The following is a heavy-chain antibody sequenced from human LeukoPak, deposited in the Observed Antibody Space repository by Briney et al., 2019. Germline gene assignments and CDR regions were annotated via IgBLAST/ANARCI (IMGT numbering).Heavy chain of an antibody. V-gene: IGHV3-53*01. CDR2: IYSGGTT. CDR1: GFSVGTNY. D-gene: IGHD3-3*01. Sequence: GGSLRLSCAASGFSVGTNYMSWVRQAPGKGLEWVSVIYSGGTTYYAESVKGRFTISRDNSKNTLYLQMNSLRAEDTAVYYCARDRSASAIFPPDYWGQGTLVTVSS. CDR3: ARDRSASAIFPPDY. J-gene: IGHJ4*02.